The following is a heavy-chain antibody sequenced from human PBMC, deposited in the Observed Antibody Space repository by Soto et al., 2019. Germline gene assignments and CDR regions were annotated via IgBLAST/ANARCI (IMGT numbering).Heavy chain of an antibody. V-gene: IGHV3-74*03. CDR3: ATLNSFGSDY. D-gene: IGHD5-18*01. CDR1: GFTFSRFW. Sequence: EVQLVESGGGLVQPGGYLRLSCAASGFTFSRFWMHWVRQAPGKGLVWVSRIYSDGSGPMYADSVKGRFTISRDNAKSTLYLQMNSLRAEDTAVYYCATLNSFGSDYWGQGALVTVSS. J-gene: IGHJ4*02. CDR2: IYSDGSGP.